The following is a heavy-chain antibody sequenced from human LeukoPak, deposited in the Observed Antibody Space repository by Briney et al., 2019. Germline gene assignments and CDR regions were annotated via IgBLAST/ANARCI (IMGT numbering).Heavy chain of an antibody. J-gene: IGHJ1*01. V-gene: IGHV4-59*08. Sequence: SETLSLTCTVSGDXVSSYYCSWVRQPPGKGLEWIGYINYSGSTNYNPSLKSRVTISGDTSKNQFSLKLSSVTAADTAVYYCASSPPGTEYFHHWGQGTLVTVSS. CDR3: ASSPPGTEYFHH. CDR2: INYSGST. CDR1: GDXVSSYY.